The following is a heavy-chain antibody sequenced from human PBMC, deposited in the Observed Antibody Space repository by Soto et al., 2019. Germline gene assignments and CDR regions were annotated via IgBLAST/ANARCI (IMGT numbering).Heavy chain of an antibody. J-gene: IGHJ5*02. D-gene: IGHD2-21*02. CDR2: IYTSGST. CDR1: GGSISSYY. Sequence: SETLSLTCTVSGGSISSYYWSWIRQPAGKGLEWIGRIYTSGSTNYNPSLKSRVTMSVDTSKNQFSLKLSSVTAADTAVYYCARLNHVVVTAIWFDPWGQGTLVTVSS. V-gene: IGHV4-4*07. CDR3: ARLNHVVVTAIWFDP.